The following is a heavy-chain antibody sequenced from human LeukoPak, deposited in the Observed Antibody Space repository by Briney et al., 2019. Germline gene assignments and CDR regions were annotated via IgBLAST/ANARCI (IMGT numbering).Heavy chain of an antibody. Sequence: ASVKVSCKASGCTFTGYYMHWVRQAPGQGLEWMGWINTYSDITNYAQKVLGRVTLTTDTSTYTAYMELRSLKSDDTAVYYCARAAYDRSGYYYYFDHWGQGTLVTVSS. CDR1: GCTFTGYY. D-gene: IGHD3-22*01. CDR3: ARAAYDRSGYYYYFDH. V-gene: IGHV1-18*04. CDR2: INTYSDIT. J-gene: IGHJ4*02.